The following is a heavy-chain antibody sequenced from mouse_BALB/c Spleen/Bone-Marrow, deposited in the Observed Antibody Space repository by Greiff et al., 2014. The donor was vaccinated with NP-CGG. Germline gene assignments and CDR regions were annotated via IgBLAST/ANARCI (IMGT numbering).Heavy chain of an antibody. CDR1: GYTFTSYW. J-gene: IGHJ2*01. CDR2: IYPGNSDT. V-gene: IGHV1-5*01. CDR3: TTPARNYFDY. Sequence: VQLQQSGTVLARPGASVKMSCKASGYTFTSYWMHWVKQRPGQGLEWIGTIYPGNSDTTYNQKFKGKAKLTAVTSTSTAYMELSRLTKEDSAVHYRTTPARNYFDYWGQGTTLTVSS.